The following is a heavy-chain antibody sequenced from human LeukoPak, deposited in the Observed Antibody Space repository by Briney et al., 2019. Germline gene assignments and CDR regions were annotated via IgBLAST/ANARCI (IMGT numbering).Heavy chain of an antibody. J-gene: IGHJ6*02. CDR2: INGGNGNT. Sequence: ASVKVSRKASGYTFTSYAMHWVRQAPGQRLEWMGWINGGNGNTRYSQKLQGRVTITRDTSANTVYMELSSLRSGDTAVYYCARDDWNYKFTIHSYYYGMDVWGQGTTVTVSS. CDR1: GYTFTSYA. D-gene: IGHD1-7*01. V-gene: IGHV1-3*01. CDR3: ARDDWNYKFTIHSYYYGMDV.